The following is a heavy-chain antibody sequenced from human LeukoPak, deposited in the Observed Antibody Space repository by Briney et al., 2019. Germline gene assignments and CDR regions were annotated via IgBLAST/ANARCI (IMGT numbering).Heavy chain of an antibody. CDR1: GGTFSSYA. D-gene: IGHD5-24*01. CDR3: ARVRRDGYNYPLDY. CDR2: IIPIFGTA. Sequence: ASVKVSCKASGGTFSSYAISWVRQAPGQGLEWIGGIIPIFGTANYAQKFQGRVTITTDESTSTAYMELSSLRSEDTAVYYCARVRRDGYNYPLDYWGQGTLVTVSS. J-gene: IGHJ4*02. V-gene: IGHV1-69*05.